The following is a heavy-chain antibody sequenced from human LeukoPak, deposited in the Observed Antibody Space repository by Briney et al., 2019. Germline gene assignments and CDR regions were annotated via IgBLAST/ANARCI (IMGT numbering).Heavy chain of an antibody. CDR1: GFTFSSYW. V-gene: IGHV3-7*03. CDR2: IKQDGSEK. D-gene: IGHD2-2*01. J-gene: IGHJ6*03. CDR3: VRVWYCGSTSCYVSGGYYMDV. Sequence: GGSLRLSCAASGFTFSSYWTSWVRQAPGKGLEWVANIKQDGSEKHYVDSVKGRFTISRDNAKNSLYLQMNSLRAEDTALYYCVRVWYCGSTSCYVSGGYYMDVWGKGTTVTVSS.